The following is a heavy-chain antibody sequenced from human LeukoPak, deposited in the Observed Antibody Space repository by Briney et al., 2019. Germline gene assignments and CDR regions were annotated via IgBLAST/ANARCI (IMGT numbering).Heavy chain of an antibody. CDR3: ARHYDGSGYYFDY. J-gene: IGHJ4*02. V-gene: IGHV4-59*08. CDR2: IHYTGNT. Sequence: PSETLSLTCTVSGGTIISYYWSWIRHPPGKGLEWIGDIHYTGNTKYNPSLKSRVTTSVDTSKNQIFLKLSSVTAADTAVYYCARHYDGSGYYFDYWGQGTLVAVSS. D-gene: IGHD3-22*01. CDR1: GGTIISYY.